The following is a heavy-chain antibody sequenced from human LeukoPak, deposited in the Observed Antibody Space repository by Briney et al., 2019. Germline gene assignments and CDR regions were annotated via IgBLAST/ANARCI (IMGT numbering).Heavy chain of an antibody. D-gene: IGHD4-17*01. CDR1: GGAISGYY. CDR2: IFYSGTT. CDR3: ARAAVTTSRYFQH. J-gene: IGHJ1*01. V-gene: IGHV4-59*12. Sequence: PSETLSLTCTVSGGAISGYYWSWIRQPPGKGLEWIGYIFYSGTTNYNPSLKSRVTISVDTSKKRFSLKLSSVTAADTAVYYCARAAVTTSRYFQHWGQGTLVTVSS.